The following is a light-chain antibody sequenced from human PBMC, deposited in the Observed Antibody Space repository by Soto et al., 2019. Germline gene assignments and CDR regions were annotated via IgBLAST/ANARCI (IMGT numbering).Light chain of an antibody. V-gene: IGLV2-14*03. Sequence: QSVLTQATSVSGSPGQSISISCTGTSSDVGGYNYVSWYQHHPGKAPKLMICDVSDRPSGVSNRFSGSKSGNTASLTISGLQAEDEADYYCGSYTSSSTPWVFGTGTKVTVL. CDR2: DVS. CDR1: SSDVGGYNY. J-gene: IGLJ1*01. CDR3: GSYTSSSTPWV.